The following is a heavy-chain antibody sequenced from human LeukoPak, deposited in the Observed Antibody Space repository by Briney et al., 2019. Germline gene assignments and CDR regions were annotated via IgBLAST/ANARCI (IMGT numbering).Heavy chain of an antibody. V-gene: IGHV5-51*01. CDR1: GSIFTSYW. CDR2: IYPADSDT. Sequence: GESLKISCKASGSIFTSYWVGWVRQMSGKGLEWMGIIYPADSDTRYSPSFQGQVTISADKSTNTAYLQWASLKASDTAIYYCARSLGGRFYFMDVWGKGTTVTVSS. J-gene: IGHJ6*03. D-gene: IGHD3-16*01. CDR3: ARSLGGRFYFMDV.